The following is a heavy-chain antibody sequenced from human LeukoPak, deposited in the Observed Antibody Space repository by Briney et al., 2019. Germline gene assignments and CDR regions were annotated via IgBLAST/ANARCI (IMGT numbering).Heavy chain of an antibody. CDR2: ISSNGGST. Sequence: PGGSLRLSCAASGFTFSSYAMHWVRQAPGKGLEYVSAISSNGGSTYYANSVKGRFTISRDNSKNTLYLQMNSRRAEDTAVYYCAKRERYFDWLGLGNDYWGQGTLVTVSS. J-gene: IGHJ4*02. V-gene: IGHV3-64*01. CDR3: AKRERYFDWLGLGNDY. D-gene: IGHD3-9*01. CDR1: GFTFSSYA.